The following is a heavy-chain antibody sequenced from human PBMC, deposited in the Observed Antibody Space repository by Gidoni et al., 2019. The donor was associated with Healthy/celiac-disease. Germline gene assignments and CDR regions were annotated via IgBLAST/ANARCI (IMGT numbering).Heavy chain of an antibody. CDR3: AKARSASYVDFDY. V-gene: IGHV3-23*01. CDR2: IRDSGGST. D-gene: IGHD2-2*01. J-gene: IGHJ4*02. CDR1: GLTFSSYA. Sequence: VPALESGGGLVQPGGSMRIYCAACGLTFSSYAMCWVRQAPGKGVEWVSVIRDSGGSTYYADAVKGRFSISRDNSKSTLYLQMNSLRAEDTAVYYCAKARSASYVDFDYWGQGTLVTVSS.